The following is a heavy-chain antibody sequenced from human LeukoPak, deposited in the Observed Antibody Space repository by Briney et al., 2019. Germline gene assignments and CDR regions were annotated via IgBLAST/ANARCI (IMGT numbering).Heavy chain of an antibody. J-gene: IGHJ4*02. CDR2: ISYDGSDK. D-gene: IGHD4-17*01. Sequence: GGSLRLSCAASGFTFRSYGMHWVRQAPGKGLEWVAVISYDGSDKHYADSVKGRFTISRDNSKNTLYLQMNSLRAEDTAVYYCAKVLGRSVTTAYFDYWGQGTLVTVSS. CDR3: AKVLGRSVTTAYFDY. CDR1: GFTFRSYG. V-gene: IGHV3-30*18.